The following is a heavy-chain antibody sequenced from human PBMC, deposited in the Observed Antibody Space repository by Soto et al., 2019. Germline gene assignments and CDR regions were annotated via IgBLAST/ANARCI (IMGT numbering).Heavy chain of an antibody. D-gene: IGHD5-18*01. Sequence: QVQLVQSGAEVKKPGSSVNVSCKASGGTFGTYTISWVRQAPGQGLEWMGRIIPYLDITDYAQKFQGRFTIAADKSTTTAYMELNRLRSEDTAVYFCARDTTYWGQGTLVTVSS. V-gene: IGHV1-69*02. CDR3: ARDTTY. CDR1: GGTFGTYT. J-gene: IGHJ4*02. CDR2: IIPYLDIT.